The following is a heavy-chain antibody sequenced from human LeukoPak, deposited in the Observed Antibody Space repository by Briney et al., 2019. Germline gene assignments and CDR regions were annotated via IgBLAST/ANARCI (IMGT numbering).Heavy chain of an antibody. V-gene: IGHV3-30*04. CDR1: GFTFSSYA. CDR2: ISYDGSNK. CDR3: AKESGSYYQKMHYFDY. D-gene: IGHD1-26*01. Sequence: GGSLRLSCAASGFTFSSYAMHWVRQAPGKGLEWVAAISYDGSNKYYADSVKGRFTISRDNSKNTLYLQMNSLRAEDTAVYYCAKESGSYYQKMHYFDYWGQGTLVTVSS. J-gene: IGHJ4*02.